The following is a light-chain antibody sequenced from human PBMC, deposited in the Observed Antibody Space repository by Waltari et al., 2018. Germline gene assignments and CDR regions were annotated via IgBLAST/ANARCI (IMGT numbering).Light chain of an antibody. CDR2: GAS. Sequence: CRESDSFSKYLAWSHQDPGQAPRLLILGASSAPHGIPNRFRGSGYGAELSCTISRVEPEDFAVYYCQQCVSLAATFGQGTKVEIE. CDR1: DSFSKY. J-gene: IGKJ1*01. CDR3: QQCVSLAAT. V-gene: IGKV3-20*01.